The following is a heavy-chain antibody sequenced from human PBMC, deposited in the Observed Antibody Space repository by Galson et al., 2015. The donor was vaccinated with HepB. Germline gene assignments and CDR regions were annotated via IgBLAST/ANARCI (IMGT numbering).Heavy chain of an antibody. CDR2: IDWDDDK. CDR1: GFSLRTSGMC. CDR3: ARTRSRITIFGVVTVFDS. Sequence: PALVKPTQTLTLTCTFSGFSLRTSGMCVSWIRQPPGKALEWLALIDWDDDKQYTTSLKTRLTISKDTSKNQVVLTMTNMDPVDTATYFCARTRSRITIFGVVTVFDSWGQGTLVTVSS. J-gene: IGHJ4*02. V-gene: IGHV2-70*01. D-gene: IGHD3-3*01.